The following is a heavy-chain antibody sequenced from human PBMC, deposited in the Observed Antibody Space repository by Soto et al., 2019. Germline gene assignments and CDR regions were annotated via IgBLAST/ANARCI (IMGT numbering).Heavy chain of an antibody. J-gene: IGHJ6*02. CDR2: IYPGDSDT. Sequence: PGESLXISCKGSGYSFTNYWIGWVRQMPGKGLEWMGIIYPGDSDTRYSPSFQGQVTISADKSNSTAYLQWYSLKASDTAMYYCARPRSRYYYYYGMDVWGQGTTVTVSS. CDR3: ARPRSRYYYYYGMDV. CDR1: GYSFTNYW. V-gene: IGHV5-51*01. D-gene: IGHD6-25*01.